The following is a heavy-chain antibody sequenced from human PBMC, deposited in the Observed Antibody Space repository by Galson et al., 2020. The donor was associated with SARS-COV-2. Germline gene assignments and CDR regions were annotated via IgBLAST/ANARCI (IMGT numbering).Heavy chain of an antibody. CDR1: GFTFSNSS. CDR3: ATTFDSAAFGTRLDY. D-gene: IGHD3-9*01. CDR2: ISATGGRT. J-gene: IGHJ4*02. V-gene: IGHV3-23*01. Sequence: GESLKISCAASGFTFSNSSLSWVRQAPGKGLEWVSSISATGGRTFYADSVKGRFTISRGNSYNTLDLEMVNLTVEDSAVYHCATTFDSAAFGTRLDYWGQGAPVTVAS.